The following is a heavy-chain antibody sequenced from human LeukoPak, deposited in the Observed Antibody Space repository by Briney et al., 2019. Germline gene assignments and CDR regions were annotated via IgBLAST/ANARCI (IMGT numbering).Heavy chain of an antibody. D-gene: IGHD3-10*01. V-gene: IGHV1-18*01. CDR1: GYTFTSYG. Sequence: ASVKVSCKASGYTFTSYGISWVRQAPGQGLEWMGWISAYNGNTNYAQKLQGRVTMTTDTSTSTAYMELRSLRSDDTAVYYCARVRGIDIGSGSYYRSWFDPWGQGTLVTVSS. CDR2: ISAYNGNT. CDR3: ARVRGIDIGSGSYYRSWFDP. J-gene: IGHJ5*02.